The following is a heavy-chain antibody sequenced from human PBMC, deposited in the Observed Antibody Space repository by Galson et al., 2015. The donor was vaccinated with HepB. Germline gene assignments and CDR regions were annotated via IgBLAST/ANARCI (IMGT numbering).Heavy chain of an antibody. CDR2: ISTNGGII. CDR1: GFTFSSFT. CDR3: ATTKFGNGAYWTCER. V-gene: IGHV3-11*01. D-gene: IGHD4/OR15-4a*01. Sequence: SLRLSCAASGFTFSSFTMSWVRQTPGKGLQWVSYISTNGGIIDYTDSVKGRFTVARDNAKNTVSLQMTSLRDEDAGVYYCATTKFGNGAYWTCERWGQGTLVIVSS. J-gene: IGHJ4*03.